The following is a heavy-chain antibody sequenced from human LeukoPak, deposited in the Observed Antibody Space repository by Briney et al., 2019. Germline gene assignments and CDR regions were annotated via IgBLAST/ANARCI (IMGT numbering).Heavy chain of an antibody. CDR1: GFTFSSYG. CDR3: AREGRITVIKDAFDF. CDR2: ISGSGGST. Sequence: PGGSLRLSCAASGFTFSSYGMSWVRQAPGKGLEWVSAISGSGGSTYYADSVKGRFTISRDNAKNTLFLQMNSLRAEDTAVYYCAREGRITVIKDAFDFWGQGTMVTVSS. D-gene: IGHD3-22*01. V-gene: IGHV3-23*01. J-gene: IGHJ3*01.